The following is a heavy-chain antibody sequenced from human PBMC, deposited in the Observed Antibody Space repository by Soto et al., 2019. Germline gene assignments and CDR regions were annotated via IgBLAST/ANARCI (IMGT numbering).Heavy chain of an antibody. CDR2: IYYSGST. CDR3: ARRRGTTYYYGMDV. V-gene: IGHV4-30-4*01. D-gene: IGHD3-16*01. Sequence: QVQLQESGPGLVKPSQTLSLTCTVSGGSISSGDYYWSWIRQPPGKGLEWIGYIYYSGSTYCNPSLKSRVTISVDTSKNQFSLKLNSVTAADTAVYYCARRRGTTYYYGMDVWGQGTTVTVSS. CDR1: GGSISSGDYY. J-gene: IGHJ6*02.